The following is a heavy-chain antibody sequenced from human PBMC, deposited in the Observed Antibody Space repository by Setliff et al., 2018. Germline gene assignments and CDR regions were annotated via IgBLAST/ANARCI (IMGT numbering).Heavy chain of an antibody. Sequence: SETLSLTCTVSGGSISSGGYYRSWIRQHPGKGLEWIGYIYYSGNTYYNPSLKSRVTISVDTSKNQFSLKLSSVTAADAAVYYCARDPLTTNRRRAFDIWGQGTMVTVSS. CDR1: GGSISSGGYY. D-gene: IGHD4-17*01. CDR2: IYYSGNT. J-gene: IGHJ3*02. CDR3: ARDPLTTNRRRAFDI. V-gene: IGHV4-31*03.